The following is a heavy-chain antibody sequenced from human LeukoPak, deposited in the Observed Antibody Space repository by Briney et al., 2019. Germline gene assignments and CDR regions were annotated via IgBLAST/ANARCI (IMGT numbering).Heavy chain of an antibody. CDR3: AKKEAGGYSSSCLDD. Sequence: GGSLRLSCVASGFTFSSYGMHWVRQAPGKGLEWVAVISYDGSRKHHADSVKGRFTISRDNSKNTLYLQMNSLRAEDTAVYYCAKKEAGGYSSSCLDDWGQGTLVTVSS. J-gene: IGHJ4*02. CDR2: ISYDGSRK. V-gene: IGHV3-30*18. CDR1: GFTFSSYG. D-gene: IGHD6-13*01.